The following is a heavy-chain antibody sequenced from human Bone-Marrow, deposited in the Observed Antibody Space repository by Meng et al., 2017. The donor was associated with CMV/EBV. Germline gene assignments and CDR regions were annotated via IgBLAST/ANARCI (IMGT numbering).Heavy chain of an antibody. D-gene: IGHD2-2*01. J-gene: IGHJ4*02. CDR2: IYYSGST. V-gene: IGHV4-39*07. CDR1: GGSISSSSYY. Sequence: ESLKISCTVSGGSISSSSYYWGWIRQPPGKGLEWIGSIYYSGSTYYNPSLKSRVTISVDTSKNQFSLKLSSVTAADTAVYYCARNGPTYCSSTSCSLDPFDYWGQGTLVTVSS. CDR3: ARNGPTYCSSTSCSLDPFDY.